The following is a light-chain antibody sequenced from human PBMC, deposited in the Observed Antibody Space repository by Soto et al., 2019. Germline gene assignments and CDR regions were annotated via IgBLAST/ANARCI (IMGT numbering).Light chain of an antibody. Sequence: LPMTESPGKWSAFVGKTVLIICRASQSISSWLAWYQQKPGKAPKLLIYDASSLESGVPSRFSGSGSGTHFTLTISSLQPEDFATYYCQQLHGYPVTFCEGTRLDI. CDR1: QSISSW. J-gene: IGKJ5*01. CDR3: QQLHGYPVT. V-gene: IGKV1-5*02. CDR2: DAS.